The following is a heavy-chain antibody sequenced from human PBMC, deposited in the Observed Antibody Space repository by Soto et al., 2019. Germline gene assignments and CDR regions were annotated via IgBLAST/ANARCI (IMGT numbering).Heavy chain of an antibody. Sequence: SETLSLTCAVSGHSISSGYYWGWLRQPPGKGLEWIGGIYHGGSTYYNPSLNSRVTLSIDMTNNHVSLILNSVTAADTAVYYCARVGPWVPYYYDSSPYTFENWFDPWGQGTLVTVSS. J-gene: IGHJ5*02. CDR1: GHSISSGYY. V-gene: IGHV4-38-2*01. CDR2: IYHGGST. D-gene: IGHD3-22*01. CDR3: ARVGPWVPYYYDSSPYTFENWFDP.